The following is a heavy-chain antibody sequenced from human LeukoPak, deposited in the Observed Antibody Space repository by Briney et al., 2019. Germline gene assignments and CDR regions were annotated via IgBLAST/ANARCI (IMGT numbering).Heavy chain of an antibody. J-gene: IGHJ4*02. CDR3: AKDVDDFGDYVLDH. D-gene: IGHD4-17*01. Sequence: GGSLRLSCAASGFTFGDYAMHWVRQAPGKGLEWLSLISGDGASTDYAESLKGRVAISRDNSKNSLSLQMNNLRAEDTALYYCAKDVDDFGDYVLDHWGQGTLVTVSS. CDR2: ISGDGAST. CDR1: GFTFGDYA. V-gene: IGHV3-43*02.